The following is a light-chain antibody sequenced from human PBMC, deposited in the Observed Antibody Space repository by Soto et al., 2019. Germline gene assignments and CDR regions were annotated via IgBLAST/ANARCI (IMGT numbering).Light chain of an antibody. V-gene: IGKV1-5*01. J-gene: IGKJ1*01. Sequence: DFPMTQSPSTLSASVGDRVTITCRASQNIRSRLDWFQQKPGKAPKLLIYDASSLESGVPQRFSGSGSGTEFTLTISSLQTDDFSTYYCQQYQSYWTFGQGTKVE. CDR1: QNIRSR. CDR3: QQYQSYWT. CDR2: DAS.